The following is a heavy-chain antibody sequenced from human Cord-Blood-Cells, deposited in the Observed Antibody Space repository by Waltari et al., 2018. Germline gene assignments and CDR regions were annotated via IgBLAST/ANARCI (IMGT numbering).Heavy chain of an antibody. V-gene: IGHV4-31*03. J-gene: IGHJ2*01. D-gene: IGHD1-1*01. CDR1: GGSISSGGYY. CDR3: ARGWNAGALGPIRGFDL. CDR2: TYYSGST. Sequence: QVQLQESGPGLVKPSQTLSLTCTVSGGSISSGGYYWSWIRQHPGKGLEWIGYTYYSGSTYYNPSLKSRVTISVDTSKNQFSLKLSSVTAADTAVYYCARGWNAGALGPIRGFDLWGRGTLVTVSS.